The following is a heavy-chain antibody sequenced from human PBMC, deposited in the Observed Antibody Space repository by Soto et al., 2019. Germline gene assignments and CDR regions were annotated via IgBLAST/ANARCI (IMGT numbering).Heavy chain of an antibody. J-gene: IGHJ4*02. Sequence: GASVKVSCKASGGTFSSYAISWVRQAPGQGLEWVGGIIPIFGTANYAQKFQGRVTITADESTSTAYMELSSLRSEDTAVYYCARGLYYDSSGYFDDWGQGTLVTVSS. V-gene: IGHV1-69*13. CDR2: IIPIFGTA. CDR3: ARGLYYDSSGYFDD. CDR1: GGTFSSYA. D-gene: IGHD3-22*01.